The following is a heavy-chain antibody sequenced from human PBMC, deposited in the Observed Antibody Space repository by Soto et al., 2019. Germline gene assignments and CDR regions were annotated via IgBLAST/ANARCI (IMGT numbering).Heavy chain of an antibody. Sequence: QVQLQESGPGLMKPSQTLSLTCTVSGGSISSGGYYWSWIRQHPGKGLQWIGYTYYTGSTYYNPSLMSRVIISVDTSKNQFSLKLRSVTAAETAVYYCARDYPNGSASYYDDAFDIWGQGTMVTVSS. CDR1: GGSISSGGYY. J-gene: IGHJ3*02. CDR2: TYYTGST. CDR3: ARDYPNGSASYYDDAFDI. V-gene: IGHV4-31*03. D-gene: IGHD3-10*01.